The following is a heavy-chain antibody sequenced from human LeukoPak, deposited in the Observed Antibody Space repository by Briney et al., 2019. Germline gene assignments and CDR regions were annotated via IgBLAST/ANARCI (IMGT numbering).Heavy chain of an antibody. D-gene: IGHD6-13*01. CDR3: ARRKLIAAAGHDAFDI. Sequence: SETLSLTCTVSGGSISSGGYYWSWIRQPPGKGLEWIGYIYHSGSTYYNPSLKSRVTISVDTSKNQFSLKLSSVTAADTAVYYCARRKLIAAAGHDAFDIWGQGTMVTVSS. V-gene: IGHV4-30-2*01. CDR2: IYHSGST. J-gene: IGHJ3*02. CDR1: GGSISSGGYY.